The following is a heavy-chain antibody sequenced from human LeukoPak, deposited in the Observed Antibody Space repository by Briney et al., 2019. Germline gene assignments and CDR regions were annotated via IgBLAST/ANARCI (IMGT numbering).Heavy chain of an antibody. CDR3: AAPHYCSSTCCYGRYMDV. D-gene: IGHD2-2*01. V-gene: IGHV3-48*04. CDR2: ISSSGSTI. Sequence: GGSLRLSCAASGFTFSSYSMNWVRQAPGKGLEWVSYISSSGSTIYYADSVKGRFTISRDNAKNSLYLQMNSLRAEDTAVSYCAAPHYCSSTCCYGRYMDVWGKGTTVTISS. CDR1: GFTFSSYS. J-gene: IGHJ6*03.